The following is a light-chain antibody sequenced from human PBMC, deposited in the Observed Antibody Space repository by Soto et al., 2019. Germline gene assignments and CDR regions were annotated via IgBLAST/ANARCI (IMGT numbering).Light chain of an antibody. V-gene: IGKV3-20*01. CDR1: QSVSSSY. J-gene: IGKJ1*01. CDR2: GAS. Sequence: EIVMKQSPATLSVSHGERATLSCRASQSVSSSYLAWYQQKPGQAPRLLIYGASSRATGIPDRFSGSGSGTDFTLTISRLEPEDFAVYYCQQYGSSPTWTFGQGT. CDR3: QQYGSSPTWT.